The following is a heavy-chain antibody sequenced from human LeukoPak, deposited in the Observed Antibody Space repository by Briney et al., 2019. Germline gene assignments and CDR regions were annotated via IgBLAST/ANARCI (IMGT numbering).Heavy chain of an antibody. CDR1: GFTFSSYS. J-gene: IGHJ4*02. Sequence: GGSLRLFCAASGFTFSSYSMNWVRQAPGKGLERVSYISSSSSTIYYADSVKGRFTISRDNAKNSLYLQMNSLRAEDTAVYYCARAHGDYYDSSGYYWGQGTLVTVSS. CDR3: ARAHGDYYDSSGYY. V-gene: IGHV3-48*01. CDR2: ISSSSSTI. D-gene: IGHD3-22*01.